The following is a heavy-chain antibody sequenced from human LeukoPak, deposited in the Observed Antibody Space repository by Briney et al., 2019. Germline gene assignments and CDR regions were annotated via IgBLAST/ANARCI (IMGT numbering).Heavy chain of an antibody. D-gene: IGHD1-26*01. V-gene: IGHV4-4*02. CDR2: IYHSGST. J-gene: IGHJ6*02. CDR3: ARDLSVGATVHYYGMDV. CDR1: GGSISSSNW. Sequence: PSETLSLTCAVSGGSISSSNWWSGVRQPPEKGGEGIGEIYHSGSTNYNPSLKSRVTISVDKSKNQFSLKLSSVTAADTAVYYCARDLSVGATVHYYGMDVWGQGTTVTVS.